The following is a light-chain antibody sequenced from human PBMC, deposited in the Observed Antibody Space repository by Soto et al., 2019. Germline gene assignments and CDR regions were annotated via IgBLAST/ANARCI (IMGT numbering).Light chain of an antibody. Sequence: QLTQSPSSLSASVGDRVTITCRASQGISSNLAWYQQKPGRAPKLLIFGAFTLQSGVPSRFSGSVSGTDFTLTISRLQPEDFASYFYQMLNAYPPWTFGQGTKVDIK. J-gene: IGKJ1*01. CDR3: QMLNAYPPWT. V-gene: IGKV1-9*01. CDR2: GAF. CDR1: QGISSN.